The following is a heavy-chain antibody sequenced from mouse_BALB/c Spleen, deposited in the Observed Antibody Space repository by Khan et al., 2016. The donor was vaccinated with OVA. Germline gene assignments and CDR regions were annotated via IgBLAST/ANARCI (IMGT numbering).Heavy chain of an antibody. D-gene: IGHD2-14*01. V-gene: IGHV1-4*01. CDR1: GYTFTNYM. J-gene: IGHJ3*01. CDR3: ASYYRYPAWFAY. CDR2: INPSSDYA. Sequence: QVQLKQSGAELARPGASVKMSCKTSGYTFTNYMMHWVKQRPGQGLEWIGYINPSSDYANYNQKFTDKATLTADKSSSPAYMQLSSLTSEDSAVYYCASYYRYPAWFAYWGQGTLVTVSA.